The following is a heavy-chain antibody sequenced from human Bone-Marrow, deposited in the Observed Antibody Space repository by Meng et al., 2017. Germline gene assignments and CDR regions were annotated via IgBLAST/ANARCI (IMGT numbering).Heavy chain of an antibody. V-gene: IGHV3-15*01. Sequence: EVQLVVCGGGVVKPGGSLRLSCVASGFSFTDAWMSWVRQAPGKGLEWVGRIKSNSDGGTTDYAAPVKGRFTISRDDSKNTLYLQMNSLITEDTAVYFCATGAAAADHWGQGTLVTVSS. CDR1: GFSFTDAW. D-gene: IGHD6-13*01. CDR3: ATGAAAADH. J-gene: IGHJ4*02. CDR2: IKSNSDGGTT.